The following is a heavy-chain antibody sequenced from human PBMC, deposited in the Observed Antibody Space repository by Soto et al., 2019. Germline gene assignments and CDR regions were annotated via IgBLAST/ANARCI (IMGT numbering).Heavy chain of an antibody. CDR2: IYTSGST. V-gene: IGHV4-4*07. J-gene: IGHJ6*02. CDR1: GGSISSYY. CDR3: AREAIGYCSGGSCYSGPLYYYYGMDV. Sequence: SETLSLTCTVSGGSISSYYWSWIRQPAGKGLEWIGRIYTSGSTNYNPSLKSRVTMSVDTSKNQFSLKLSSVTAADTAVYYCAREAIGYCSGGSCYSGPLYYYYGMDVWGQGTTVTVSS. D-gene: IGHD2-15*01.